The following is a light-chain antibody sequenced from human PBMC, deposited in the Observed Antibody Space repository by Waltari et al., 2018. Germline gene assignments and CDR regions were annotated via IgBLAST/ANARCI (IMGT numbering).Light chain of an antibody. CDR2: AAS. CDR1: QSVRNN. Sequence: EIVMTQSPATLSVSPRERATLSCRASQSVRNNLVWYQQKPGQAPRLLIYAASTRVTGIPARFSGSWSGTEFTLTISSLQSEDFSVYYCQQYNNWPPWTFGQGTKVEIK. CDR3: QQYNNWPPWT. J-gene: IGKJ1*01. V-gene: IGKV3-15*01.